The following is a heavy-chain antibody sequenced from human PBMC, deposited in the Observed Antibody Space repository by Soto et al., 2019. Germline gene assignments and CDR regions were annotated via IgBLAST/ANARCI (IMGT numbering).Heavy chain of an antibody. J-gene: IGHJ6*02. V-gene: IGHV1-69*01. Sequence: VQLVESGGGLVKPGGSLRLSCVASGFTFSSYAISWVRQAPGQGLEWMGGIIPIFGTANYAQKFQGRVTITADESTSTAYMELSSLRSEDTAVYYCASGDDSRFYYYYYGMDVWGQGTTVTVSS. CDR1: GFTFSSYA. D-gene: IGHD3-22*01. CDR2: IIPIFGTA. CDR3: ASGDDSRFYYYYYGMDV.